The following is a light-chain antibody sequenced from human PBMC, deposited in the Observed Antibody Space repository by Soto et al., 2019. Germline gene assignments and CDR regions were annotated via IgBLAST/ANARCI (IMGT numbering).Light chain of an antibody. CDR3: QQYGSSPRT. CDR1: QSVSSN. V-gene: IGKV3-20*01. Sequence: EIVMTQSPATLSLSPGERATLSCRASQSVSSNLAWYQQKPGQAPRPLIYAASSRATGIPDRFSGSGSATDFTLTISGLEPEDFAVYYCQQYGSSPRTFGQWTKVDIK. CDR2: AAS. J-gene: IGKJ1*01.